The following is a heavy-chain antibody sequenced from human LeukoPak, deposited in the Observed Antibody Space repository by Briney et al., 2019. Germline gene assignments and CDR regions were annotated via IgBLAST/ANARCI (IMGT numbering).Heavy chain of an antibody. J-gene: IGHJ2*01. V-gene: IGHV1-46*01. CDR3: ARPGGDYRYFDL. Sequence: ASVKVSCKASGYTFTSYGISWVRQAPGQGLEWMGIINPSGGSTSYAQKFQGRVTMTRDTSTSTVYMELSSLRSEDTAVYYCARPGGDYRYFDLWGRGTLVTVSS. CDR2: INPSGGST. D-gene: IGHD1-14*01. CDR1: GYTFTSYG.